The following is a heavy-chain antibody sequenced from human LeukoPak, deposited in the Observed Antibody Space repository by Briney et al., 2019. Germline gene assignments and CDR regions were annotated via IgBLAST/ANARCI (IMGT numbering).Heavy chain of an antibody. CDR3: ARRVTSVTAFDY. CDR2: INTKSGGT. V-gene: IGHV1-2*02. J-gene: IGHJ4*02. Sequence: GASVTVSFKASGYTFIDYYIHWVRQPPGQGLEGMGWINTKSGGTNFAQKFQGRVTMTRDTSITTAYMELSRLTSDDTAVYYCARRVTSVTAFDYWGQGTLVTVSS. CDR1: GYTFIDYY. D-gene: IGHD4-17*01.